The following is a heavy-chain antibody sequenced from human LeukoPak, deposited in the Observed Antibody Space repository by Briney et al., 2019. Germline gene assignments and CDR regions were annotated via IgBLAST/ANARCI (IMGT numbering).Heavy chain of an antibody. J-gene: IGHJ4*02. CDR2: ISSSSSYI. Sequence: GGSLRLSCAASGFTFSSYSMNWVRQAPGKGLEWVSSISSSSSYIYYADSVKGRFTISRDNAKNSLYLQMNSLRAEDTAVYYCARASGGCLLGGIFDYGGQGPLVTVSS. CDR1: GFTFSSYS. D-gene: IGHD4-23*01. CDR3: ARASGGCLLGGIFDY. V-gene: IGHV3-21*01.